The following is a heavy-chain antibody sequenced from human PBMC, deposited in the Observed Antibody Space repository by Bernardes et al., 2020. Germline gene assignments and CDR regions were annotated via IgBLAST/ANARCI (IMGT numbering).Heavy chain of an antibody. J-gene: IGHJ6*02. CDR2: ISYDGSNK. CDR1: GFTFSSHG. D-gene: IGHD3-3*01. Sequence: GGSLRLSCAASGFTFSSHGMHWVRQAPGKGLEWVAVISYDGSNKYYADSVKGRFTISRDNSKNTLYLQMNSLRAEDTAVYYCAGPAATIFGVVDSWYYYGMDVWGQGTTVTVSS. CDR3: AGPAATIFGVVDSWYYYGMDV. V-gene: IGHV3-30*03.